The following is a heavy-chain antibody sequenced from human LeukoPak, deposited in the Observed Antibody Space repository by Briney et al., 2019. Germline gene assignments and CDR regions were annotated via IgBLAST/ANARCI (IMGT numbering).Heavy chain of an antibody. J-gene: IGHJ6*03. Sequence: PGGSLRLSCAASGFTFSSYSMNWARQAPGKGLEWVSSISSSSSYIYYADSVKGRFTISRDNAKNSLYLQMNSLRAEDTAVYYCARAAHEDIVVVPAAIDNYYMDVWGKGTTVTVSS. V-gene: IGHV3-21*01. CDR2: ISSSSSYI. CDR1: GFTFSSYS. D-gene: IGHD2-2*01. CDR3: ARAAHEDIVVVPAAIDNYYMDV.